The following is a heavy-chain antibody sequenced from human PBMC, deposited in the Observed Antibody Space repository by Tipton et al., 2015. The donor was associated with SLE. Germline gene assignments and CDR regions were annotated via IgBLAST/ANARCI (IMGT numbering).Heavy chain of an antibody. CDR2: ISSNGGST. V-gene: IGHV3-64*02. CDR3: ARFSAVLR. Sequence: SLRLSCAASGFTFSSYGMHWVRQAPGKGLEYVSAISSNGGSTYYADSVKGRFTISRDNSKNTLYLQMGSLRAEDMAVYYCARFSAVLRWGQGTLVTVSS. D-gene: IGHD3-10*01. CDR1: GFTFSSYG. J-gene: IGHJ4*02.